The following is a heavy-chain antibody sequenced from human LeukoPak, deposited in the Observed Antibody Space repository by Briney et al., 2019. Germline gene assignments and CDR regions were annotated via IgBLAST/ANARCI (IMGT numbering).Heavy chain of an antibody. V-gene: IGHV3-53*01. J-gene: IGHJ4*02. D-gene: IGHD6-13*01. CDR1: GFTFSSYA. CDR2: IYSGGST. CDR3: AGELVRIH. Sequence: GGSLRLSCAASGFTFSSYAMHWVRQAPGKGLEWVSVIYSGGSTYYADSVKGRFTISRGNSKNTLYLQMNSLRAEDTAVYYCAGELVRIHWGQGTLVTVSS.